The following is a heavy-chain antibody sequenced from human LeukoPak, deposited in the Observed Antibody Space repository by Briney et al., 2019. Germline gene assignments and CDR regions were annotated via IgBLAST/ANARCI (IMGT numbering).Heavy chain of an antibody. V-gene: IGHV3-21*01. D-gene: IGHD6-13*01. J-gene: IGHJ3*02. CDR3: VRGSRQQVVLSAAFDI. Sequence: GGSLGLSCAASGFAFSSYSMNWVRQAPGKGLEWVSSISSSSGYIYYADSVKGRFTISRDNAKNSLYLQMNSLRAEDTAVYYCVRGSRQQVVLSAAFDIWGQGTMVTVSS. CDR2: ISSSSGYI. CDR1: GFAFSSYS.